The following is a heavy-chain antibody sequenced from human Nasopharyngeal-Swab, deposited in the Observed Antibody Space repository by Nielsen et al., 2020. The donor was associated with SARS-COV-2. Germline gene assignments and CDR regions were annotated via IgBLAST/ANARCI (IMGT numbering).Heavy chain of an antibody. CDR2: ISGSGGST. D-gene: IGHD3-10*01. CDR1: GFTFSSYA. CDR3: ANHPGSHYYYYYMDV. V-gene: IGHV3-23*01. J-gene: IGHJ6*03. Sequence: GESLKVSCAASGFTFSSYAMSWVRQAPGKGLEWVSAISGSGGSTYYVDSVKGRFTISRDNSKNTLYLQMNSLRAEDTAVYYCANHPGSHYYYYYMDVWGKGTTVTVSS.